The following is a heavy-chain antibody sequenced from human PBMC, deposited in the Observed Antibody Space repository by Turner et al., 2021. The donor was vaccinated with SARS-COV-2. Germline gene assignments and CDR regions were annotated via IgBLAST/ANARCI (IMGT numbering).Heavy chain of an antibody. CDR3: ATKSGGFDY. V-gene: IGHV3-23*01. CDR1: GFTFSNYA. D-gene: IGHD6-25*01. Sequence: EVQLLESGGDLIQPGGSLRLSCSASGFTFSNYAMGWVRPAQGKGLNWVSSISESGFSTYYADSVKGRFTISRDNSKNTLFLQMNSLRAEDTAVYYCATKSGGFDYWGQGTLVTVSS. J-gene: IGHJ4*02. CDR2: ISESGFST.